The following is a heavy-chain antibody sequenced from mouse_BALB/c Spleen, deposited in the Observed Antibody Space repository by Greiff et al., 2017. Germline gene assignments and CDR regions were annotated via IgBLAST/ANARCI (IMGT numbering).Heavy chain of an antibody. V-gene: IGHV1-14*01. Sequence: LQESGPELVKPGASVKMSCKASGYTFTSYVMHWVKQKPGQGLEWIGRIYPGDGDTNYNGKFKGKATLTADKSSSTAYMQLSSLTSVDSAVYFCAPGTGAMDYWGQGTSVTVSS. CDR1: GYTFTSYV. J-gene: IGHJ4*01. CDR3: APGTGAMDY. D-gene: IGHD3-3*01. CDR2: IYPGDGDT.